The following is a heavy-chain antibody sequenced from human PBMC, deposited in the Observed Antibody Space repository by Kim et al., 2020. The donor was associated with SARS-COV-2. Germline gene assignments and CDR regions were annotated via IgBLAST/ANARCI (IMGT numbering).Heavy chain of an antibody. CDR3: ARDRGYGLGNNFYANYYGVDV. J-gene: IGHJ6*02. CDR1: GFTFTDYA. CDR2: ISSNGVVT. D-gene: IGHD3-10*01. V-gene: IGHV3-64*02. Sequence: GGSLRLSCAASGFTFTDYAMHWVRQAPGKGLEYVSAISSNGVVTYYAVSVRGRFTISRDNSKNTLYLQMGSLRVEDMAVYYCARDRGYGLGNNFYANYYGVDVWGQGTTVTVSS.